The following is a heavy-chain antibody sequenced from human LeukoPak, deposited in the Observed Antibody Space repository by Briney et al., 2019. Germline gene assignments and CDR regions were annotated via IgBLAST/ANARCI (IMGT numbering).Heavy chain of an antibody. CDR1: GFTFDDYA. V-gene: IGHV3-43*02. J-gene: IGHJ1*01. CDR3: AKDPRDGFQIRGYFQH. Sequence: GGSLRLSCAASGFTFDDYAMYWVRQAPGKGLEWVSLISGDGGSTYYADSVKGRFTISRDNSKNSLYLQMNSLRTEDTALYYCAKDPRDGFQIRGYFQHWGQGTLVTVSS. CDR2: ISGDGGST. D-gene: IGHD5-24*01.